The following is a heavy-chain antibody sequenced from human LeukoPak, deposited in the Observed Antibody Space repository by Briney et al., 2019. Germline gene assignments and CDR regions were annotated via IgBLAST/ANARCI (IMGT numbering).Heavy chain of an antibody. J-gene: IGHJ3*02. V-gene: IGHV4-59*01. Sequence: SETLSLTCTVSGGSISSYYWSWIRQPPGKGLEWIGYIYYSGSTNYNPSLKSRVTISVDTSKNQFSLKLSSVTAADTAVYYCAREMTTEILDAFDIWGQGTVVTVSS. CDR3: AREMTTEILDAFDI. CDR2: IYYSGST. D-gene: IGHD4-17*01. CDR1: GGSISSYY.